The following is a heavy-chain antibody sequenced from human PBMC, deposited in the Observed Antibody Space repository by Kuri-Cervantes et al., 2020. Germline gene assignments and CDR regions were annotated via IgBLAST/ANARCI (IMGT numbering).Heavy chain of an antibody. J-gene: IGHJ4*02. D-gene: IGHD1-7*01. Sequence: GESLKISCAASGFTFDDYGMSWVRQAPGKGLEWVSGINWNGGSTGYADSVKGRFTVSRDSAKNSLFLQMNSLRAEDTAVYYCARYQGNWNYMVDYWGQGTLVTVSS. CDR1: GFTFDDYG. V-gene: IGHV3-20*04. CDR3: ARYQGNWNYMVDY. CDR2: INWNGGST.